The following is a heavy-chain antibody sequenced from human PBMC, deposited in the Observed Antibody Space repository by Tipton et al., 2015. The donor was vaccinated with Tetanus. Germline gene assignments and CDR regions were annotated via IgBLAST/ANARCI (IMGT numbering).Heavy chain of an antibody. Sequence: TLSLTCTVSGGSVRSGDYSWNWIRQPPGKGLEWLAYVSYSGRTNSNYSLKSRITISQDTSKNQFSLRLTSVTAADTAVYYCARPHVFRFTLFGEEIPRSGRFDPWGQGTLVTVSS. D-gene: IGHD3-3*01. V-gene: IGHV4-61*08. CDR3: ARPHVFRFTLFGEEIPRSGRFDP. J-gene: IGHJ5*02. CDR1: GGSVRSGDYS. CDR2: VSYSGRT.